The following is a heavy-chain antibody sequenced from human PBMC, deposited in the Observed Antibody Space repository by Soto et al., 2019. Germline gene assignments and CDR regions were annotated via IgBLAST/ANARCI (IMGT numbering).Heavy chain of an antibody. D-gene: IGHD2-15*01. CDR3: ARDCSTDSCPVDY. Sequence: VASVKVSCKTSGYTFTSYGISWVRQAPGQGLEWMGWISPYNGNTNFAQKLQGRVTLTTDTSTSTAYMELRSLRSDDTALYYCARDCSTDSCPVDYWGQGTLVTVSS. CDR2: ISPYNGNT. J-gene: IGHJ4*02. CDR1: GYTFTSYG. V-gene: IGHV1-18*01.